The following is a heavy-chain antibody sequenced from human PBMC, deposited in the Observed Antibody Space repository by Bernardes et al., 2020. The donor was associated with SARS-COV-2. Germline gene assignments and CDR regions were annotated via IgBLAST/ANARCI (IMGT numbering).Heavy chain of an antibody. CDR1: GFTFRSYS. CDR2: ISPTSYSV. CDR3: TRDHGLFRRDHDVFDF. J-gene: IGHJ3*01. V-gene: IGHV3-21*01. Sequence: GGSLRLSCAASGFTFRSYSMNWVRQAPGKGLEWVSSISPTSYSVYYADSVKSRFTVSRDNAENSLYLQMKSLRAEDTAVYYCTRDHGLFRRDHDVFDFWGQGTMVTVSS. D-gene: IGHD4-17*01.